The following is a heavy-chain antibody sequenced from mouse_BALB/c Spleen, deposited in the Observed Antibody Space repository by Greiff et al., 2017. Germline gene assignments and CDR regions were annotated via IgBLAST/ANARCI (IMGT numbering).Heavy chain of an antibody. D-gene: IGHD2-14*01. V-gene: IGHV5-6-5*01. CDR2: ISRGGST. J-gene: IGHJ4*01. CDR3: ARGEYDGDYYAMDY. Sequence: DVQLVESGGGLVKPGGSLKLSCAASGFTFSSYAMSWVRQTPEKRLEWVASISRGGSTYYPDSVKGRFTISRDNARNILYLQMSSLRSEDTAMYYCARGEYDGDYYAMDYWGQGTSVTVSS. CDR1: GFTFSSYA.